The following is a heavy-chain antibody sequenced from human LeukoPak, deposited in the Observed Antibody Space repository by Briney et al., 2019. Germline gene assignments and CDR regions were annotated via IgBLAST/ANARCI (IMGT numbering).Heavy chain of an antibody. V-gene: IGHV3-30-3*01. Sequence: GGSLRLSCAASGFTFTNYAMHWVRQGPGKGLGWVATISSDGNNKYYADSVKGRFTISRDNSNDRLFLQMNSLRAEDTSVYYCAKDAITALDHWGQGTLVTVSS. CDR2: ISSDGNNK. D-gene: IGHD5-18*01. CDR1: GFTFTNYA. J-gene: IGHJ4*02. CDR3: AKDAITALDH.